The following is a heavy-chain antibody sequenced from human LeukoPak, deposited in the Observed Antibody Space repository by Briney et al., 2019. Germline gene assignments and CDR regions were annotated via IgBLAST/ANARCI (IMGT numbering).Heavy chain of an antibody. D-gene: IGHD6-19*01. V-gene: IGHV3-11*06. J-gene: IGHJ4*02. Sequence: GGSLRLSCAASGFTFSDYYMSWIRQAPGKGLEWVSYITSSSSYTNYADSVKGRFTISRDNAKNSLYLQMNSLRDEDTAVYYCEGTVAGTTDYWGQGTLVTVSS. CDR1: GFTFSDYY. CDR2: ITSSSSYT. CDR3: EGTVAGTTDY.